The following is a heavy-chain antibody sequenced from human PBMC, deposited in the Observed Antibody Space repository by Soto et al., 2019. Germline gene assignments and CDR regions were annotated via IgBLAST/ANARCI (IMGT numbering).Heavy chain of an antibody. Sequence: ASVKVSCKASGYTFTNFGISWVRQAPGQGLEWMGWISGYNGNTNYAQKLQGRVTMTTDTSTSTAYMELRSLRSDDTAVYYCARGGYCNSNSCYRSYFDYWGQGTLVTVSS. V-gene: IGHV1-18*01. CDR1: GYTFTNFG. CDR3: ARGGYCNSNSCYRSYFDY. J-gene: IGHJ4*02. D-gene: IGHD2-2*02. CDR2: ISGYNGNT.